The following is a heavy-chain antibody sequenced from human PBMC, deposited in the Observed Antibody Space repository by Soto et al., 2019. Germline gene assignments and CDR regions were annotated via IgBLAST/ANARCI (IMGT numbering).Heavy chain of an antibody. D-gene: IGHD2-15*01. CDR1: GGSISSGGYY. CDR3: ARLGYCSGGSCYSISGVDY. CDR2: IYYSGST. Sequence: VQLQESGPGLVKPSQTLSLTCTVSGGSISSGGYYWSWIRQHPGQGLEWIGYIYYSGSTYYNPSLKRRVTISVDTSKNQFSLKLSSVTAADTAVYYCARLGYCSGGSCYSISGVDYWGQGTLVTVSS. J-gene: IGHJ4*02. V-gene: IGHV4-31*03.